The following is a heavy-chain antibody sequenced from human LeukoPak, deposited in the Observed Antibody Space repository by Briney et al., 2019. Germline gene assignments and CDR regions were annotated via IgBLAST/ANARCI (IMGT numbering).Heavy chain of an antibody. Sequence: ASETLSLTCPVSGGSMSGHYWIWIRQPQGKGLEWIGYVFDSGNTNYNPSLKSRVAISFDTASNHFSLKLNSVTASDSGIYFCARSLGDDSWVALRGYYYMDVWGRGTTVTVSS. CDR1: GGSMSGHY. CDR2: VFDSGNT. V-gene: IGHV4-59*11. J-gene: IGHJ6*03. D-gene: IGHD3-3*01. CDR3: ARSLGDDSWVALRGYYYMDV.